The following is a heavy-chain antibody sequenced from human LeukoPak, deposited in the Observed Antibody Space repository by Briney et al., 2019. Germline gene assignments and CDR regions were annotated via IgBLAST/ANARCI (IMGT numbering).Heavy chain of an antibody. Sequence: SETLSLTCTVSGGSISSYYWSWIRQPPGKGLEWIGYIYYSGSTNYNPSPKSRVTISVDTSKNQFSLKLSSVTAEDTAVYYCARGAGITIFGVASEDWGQGTLVTVSS. CDR2: IYYSGST. V-gene: IGHV4-59*01. CDR3: ARGAGITIFGVASED. CDR1: GGSISSYY. J-gene: IGHJ4*02. D-gene: IGHD3-3*01.